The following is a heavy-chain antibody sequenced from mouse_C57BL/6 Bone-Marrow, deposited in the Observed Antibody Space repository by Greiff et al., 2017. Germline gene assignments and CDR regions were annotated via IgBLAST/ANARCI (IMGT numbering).Heavy chain of an antibody. J-gene: IGHJ4*01. CDR2: ISSGSSTI. Sequence: DVKLVESGGGLVKPGGSLKLSCAASGFTFSDYGMHWVRQAPEKGLEWVAYISSGSSTIYYADTVKGRFTISRDNAKNTLFLQMTSLRSEDTAMYYCARPPPYYYAMDYWGQGTSVTGSS. V-gene: IGHV5-17*01. CDR3: ARPPPYYYAMDY. CDR1: GFTFSDYG.